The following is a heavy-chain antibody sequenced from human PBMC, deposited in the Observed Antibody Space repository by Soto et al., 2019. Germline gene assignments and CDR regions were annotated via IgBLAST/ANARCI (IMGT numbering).Heavy chain of an antibody. V-gene: IGHV4-34*01. D-gene: IGHD3-22*01. Sequence: PSETLSLTCAVYGGSFSGNSWAWIRQSPGKGLEWIGEINHSGRVNYSPSLKSRVTISLDTSENQFSLTLSAVTAADTAMYYCSTRAYDTNGYYRFDPWGQGTLVTVSS. CDR2: INHSGRV. CDR3: STRAYDTNGYYRFDP. CDR1: GGSFSGNS. J-gene: IGHJ5*01.